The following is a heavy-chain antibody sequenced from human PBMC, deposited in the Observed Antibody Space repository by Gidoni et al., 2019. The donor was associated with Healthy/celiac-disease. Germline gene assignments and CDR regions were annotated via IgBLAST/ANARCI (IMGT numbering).Heavy chain of an antibody. CDR3: AREGYYDSTPDRDAFDI. J-gene: IGHJ3*02. D-gene: IGHD3-22*01. CDR2: IYYSGST. V-gene: IGHV4-59*01. Sequence: QVQLQVSGPGLVTPSETLSLTCTVSGGSISSYYWSWIRQPPGKGLEWIEYIYYSGSTNYNPSLKSRVTISVDTSKNQFSLKLSSVTAADTAVYYCAREGYYDSTPDRDAFDIWGQGTMVTVSS. CDR1: GGSISSYY.